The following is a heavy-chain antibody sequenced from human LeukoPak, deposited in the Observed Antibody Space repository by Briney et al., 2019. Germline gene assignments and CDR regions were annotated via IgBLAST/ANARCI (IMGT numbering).Heavy chain of an antibody. V-gene: IGHV5-10-1*01. Sequence: GESLKISCKGSGYSFTSYWSSCGRQMPGKGLEWMGRIDPSDSYTNYSPSFQGHVTISADKSISTSYLQWSSLKASDTAMYYCARRVDDYGDPGAFDIWGQGTMVTVSS. CDR1: GYSFTSYW. CDR2: IDPSDSYT. J-gene: IGHJ3*02. D-gene: IGHD4-17*01. CDR3: ARRVDDYGDPGAFDI.